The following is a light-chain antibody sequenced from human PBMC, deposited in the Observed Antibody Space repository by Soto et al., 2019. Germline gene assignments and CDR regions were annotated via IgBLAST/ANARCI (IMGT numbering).Light chain of an antibody. CDR2: DAS. CDR3: QQNYSPPFT. Sequence: EFVLTQSPATLSLSPGERATLSCRASQSVSRYLAWYQQKPGQSPRLLIYDASNRATGTPARFSGSGSGTDFTLSISSLQAEDVAVYFCQQNYSPPFTFGPGTKVDIK. J-gene: IGKJ3*01. V-gene: IGKV3-11*01. CDR1: QSVSRY.